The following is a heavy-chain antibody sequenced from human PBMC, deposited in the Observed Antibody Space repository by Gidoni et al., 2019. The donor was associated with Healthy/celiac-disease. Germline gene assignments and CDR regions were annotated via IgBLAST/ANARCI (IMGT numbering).Heavy chain of an antibody. CDR3: ARDFRYYGMDV. V-gene: IGHV3-21*01. Sequence: EVQLVESGGGLVKPGGCLRLTCAASGFTFRSYSMHWVRQAPVKGMEWVSSISSSSSYIYYADSVKGRFTISRDNAKNSLYLQMNSLRAEDTAVYYCARDFRYYGMDVWGQGTTVTVSS. CDR2: ISSSSSYI. J-gene: IGHJ6*02. CDR1: GFTFRSYS.